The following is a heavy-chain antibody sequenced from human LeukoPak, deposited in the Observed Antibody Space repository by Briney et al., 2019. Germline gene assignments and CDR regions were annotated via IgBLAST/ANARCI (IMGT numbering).Heavy chain of an antibody. J-gene: IGHJ4*02. CDR3: ARHGIVVVPAATHFDY. Sequence: SETLSLTCTVSGGSISSYYWSWIRQPPGKGLEWIGYIYYSGSTNYNPSLKSRVTISVDTSKNQFSLKLSSVTAADTAVYYCARHGIVVVPAATHFDYWGQGTLVTVSS. V-gene: IGHV4-59*08. CDR1: GGSISSYY. D-gene: IGHD2-2*01. CDR2: IYYSGST.